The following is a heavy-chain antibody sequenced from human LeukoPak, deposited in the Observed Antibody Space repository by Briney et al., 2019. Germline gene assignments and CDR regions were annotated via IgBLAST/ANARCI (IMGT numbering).Heavy chain of an antibody. D-gene: IGHD2-8*02. CDR3: ATYRQVLLPFES. CDR1: GFTFSTFA. J-gene: IGHJ4*02. Sequence: PGGSLRLSCAASGFTFSTFAMIWVRQPPGKGLEWASSIFLSGGEIHYADSVRGRFTISRDNSKSTLSLQMNSLRAEDTAIYYCATYRQVLLPFESWGQGTLSPSP. CDR2: IFLSGGEI. V-gene: IGHV3-23*01.